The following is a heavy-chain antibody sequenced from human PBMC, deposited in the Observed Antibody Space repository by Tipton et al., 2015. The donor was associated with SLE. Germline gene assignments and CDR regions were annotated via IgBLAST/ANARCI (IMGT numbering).Heavy chain of an antibody. CDR1: GGSISSYY. CDR2: IYTSGST. V-gene: IGHV4-4*07. CDR3: ARESSSFAFDI. D-gene: IGHD6-6*01. Sequence: TLSLNCTVSGGSISSYYWSWIRQPAGKGLEWIGRIYTSGSTNYNPSLKSRATMSVDTSKNQFSLKLSSVTAADTAVYYCARESSSFAFDIWGQGTMVTVSS. J-gene: IGHJ3*02.